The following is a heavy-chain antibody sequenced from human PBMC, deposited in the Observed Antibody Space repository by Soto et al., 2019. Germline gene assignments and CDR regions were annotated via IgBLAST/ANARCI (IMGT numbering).Heavy chain of an antibody. J-gene: IGHJ6*02. V-gene: IGHV1-46*01. Sequence: QVQLVQSGAEVKKPGASVKVSCKASGYTFTSYYMHWVRQAPGQGLEWMGIINPSGGSTSYAQKFQGRVTMTRDTSTSTVYMELSSLRSEDTAVYYCARDRPPGATVDYYYGMDVWGQGTTVTVSS. CDR2: INPSGGST. D-gene: IGHD1-26*01. CDR3: ARDRPPGATVDYYYGMDV. CDR1: GYTFTSYY.